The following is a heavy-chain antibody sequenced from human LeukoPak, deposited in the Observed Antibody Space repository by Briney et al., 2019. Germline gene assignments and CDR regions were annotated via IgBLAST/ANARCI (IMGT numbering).Heavy chain of an antibody. Sequence: GGSLRLSCAPSGFTFRTNGMHWVRQAPGKGLEWVAFIRDDASDKYYADSVKGRFTISRDNSENTLFLQMNSLSVEDTAVYYCARDQSHHNSGGSLYDPWGQGRLVSVSS. J-gene: IGHJ5*02. V-gene: IGHV3-30*02. CDR1: GFTFRTNG. D-gene: IGHD2-15*01. CDR2: IRDDASDK. CDR3: ARDQSHHNSGGSLYDP.